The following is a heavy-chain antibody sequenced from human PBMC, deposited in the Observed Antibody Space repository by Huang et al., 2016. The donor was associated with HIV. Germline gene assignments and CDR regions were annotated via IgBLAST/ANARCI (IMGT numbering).Heavy chain of an antibody. Sequence: EVELVESGGGLVKPGGSLRLSCAASGFAFSSYGVNWVRQAPGMGSEWVAFIGWERRYIYYEGPGKGRVTIARDNAKSSIYLQLDSLRAEDTAVYYCAYQQWLVGGLNHWGQGTLVVVSS. D-gene: IGHD6-19*01. CDR1: GFAFSSYG. CDR2: IGWERRYI. CDR3: AYQQWLVGGLNH. J-gene: IGHJ5*02. V-gene: IGHV3-21*02.